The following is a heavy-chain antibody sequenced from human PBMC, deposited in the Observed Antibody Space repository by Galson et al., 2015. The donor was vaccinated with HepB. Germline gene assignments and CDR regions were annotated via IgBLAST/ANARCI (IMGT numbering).Heavy chain of an antibody. CDR2: INPNSGGT. Sequence: SVKVSCKASGYTFTGYYMHWVRQAPGQGLEWMGWINPNSGGTNYAQKFQGRVTMTRDTSTSTVYMELSSLRSEDTAVYYCAREALDPQYSGDEVGYFDYWGQGTLVTVSS. CDR1: GYTFTGYY. D-gene: IGHD7-27*01. CDR3: AREALDPQYSGDEVGYFDY. V-gene: IGHV1-2*02. J-gene: IGHJ4*02.